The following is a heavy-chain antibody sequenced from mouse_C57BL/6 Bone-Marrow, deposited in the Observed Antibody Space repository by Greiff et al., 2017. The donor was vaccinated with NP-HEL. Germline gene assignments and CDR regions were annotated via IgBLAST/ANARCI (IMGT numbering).Heavy chain of an antibody. CDR2: IDPEDGAT. CDR1: GFNITDYY. Sequence: EVQLQQSGAELVKPGASVKLSCTASGFNITDYYMHWVKQRTEQGLEWIGRIDPEDGATKYAPKFPGKATITADTSSNTAYLQLSSLTYEDTADYYCARRDDDVGGFAYWGQGTLVTVSA. CDR3: ARRDDDVGGFAY. D-gene: IGHD2-4*01. J-gene: IGHJ3*01. V-gene: IGHV14-2*01.